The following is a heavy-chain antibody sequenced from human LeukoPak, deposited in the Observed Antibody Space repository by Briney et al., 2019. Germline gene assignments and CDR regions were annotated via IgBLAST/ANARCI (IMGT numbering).Heavy chain of an antibody. D-gene: IGHD2-15*01. Sequence: GGSLRLSCAASGFTFSSYSMNWVRQAPGKGLEWVSYISSSGSTIYYADSVKGRFTISRDNAKNSLYLQMNSLRAEDTAVYYCARFRLRGSDYWGQGTLVTVSS. V-gene: IGHV3-48*04. CDR1: GFTFSSYS. CDR2: ISSSGSTI. CDR3: ARFRLRGSDY. J-gene: IGHJ4*02.